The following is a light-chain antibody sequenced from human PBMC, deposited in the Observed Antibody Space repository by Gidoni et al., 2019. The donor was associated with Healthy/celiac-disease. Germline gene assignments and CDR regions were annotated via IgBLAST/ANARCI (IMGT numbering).Light chain of an antibody. J-gene: IGLJ2*01. V-gene: IGLV1-47*01. Sequence: SVLTQPPSASGTPGRGVTISCSGSSSNIGSNYVYWYQQLPGTAPTLLIYRNNRRPSGVPDRFSGSKSGTSASLAISGRRSEDEADYYCAAWDDSLSGQVFGGGTKLTVL. CDR2: RNN. CDR3: AAWDDSLSGQV. CDR1: SSNIGSNY.